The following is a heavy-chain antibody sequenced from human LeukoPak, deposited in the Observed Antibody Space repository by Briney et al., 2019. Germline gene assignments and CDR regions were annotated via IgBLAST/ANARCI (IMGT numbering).Heavy chain of an antibody. J-gene: IGHJ4*02. CDR1: GYTFTSYS. CDR3: ARDYFVHCSGGSCYSGYFDY. D-gene: IGHD2-15*01. V-gene: IGHV1-46*01. CDR2: INPNGVTT. Sequence: GASVKVSCKASGYTFTSYSMHWVRQPPGQGLEWMGIINPNGVTTSHAQKFQGRFTMTRDTSTSTVYMEMSSLRSDDTAAYYCARDYFVHCSGGSCYSGYFDYWGQGTLVTVPS.